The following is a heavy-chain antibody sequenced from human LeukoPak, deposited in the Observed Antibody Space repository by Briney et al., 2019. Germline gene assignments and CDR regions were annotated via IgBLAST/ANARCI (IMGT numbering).Heavy chain of an antibody. J-gene: IGHJ4*02. V-gene: IGHV1-46*01. CDR3: ASSPTTGTTAYFDY. CDR2: INPSVGST. D-gene: IGHD1-1*01. Sequence: ASVKVSCKASGYTFSNDYMHWVRQAPGQGLEWMGIINPSVGSTSYAQKFQGRVAMTRDMSTSTVYMELSSLRSEDTAVYLCASSPTTGTTAYFDYWGQGTLVTVSS. CDR1: GYTFSNDY.